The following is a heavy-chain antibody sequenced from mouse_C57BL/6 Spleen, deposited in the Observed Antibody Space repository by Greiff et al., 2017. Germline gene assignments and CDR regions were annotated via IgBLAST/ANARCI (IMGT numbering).Heavy chain of an antibody. CDR3: VKANLYDYYAMDY. D-gene: IGHD1-1*01. CDR1: GFTFTDYY. Sequence: EVKVVESGGGLVQPGASLRLSCAASGFTFTDYYMSWVCQPPGKAPEWLALIRNKANGYTTEYTASVKGRFTISRDNSQNILYLQMNTLRAENSATYYSVKANLYDYYAMDYWGQGTSDTVSS. CDR2: IRNKANGYTT. J-gene: IGHJ4*01. V-gene: IGHV7-4*01.